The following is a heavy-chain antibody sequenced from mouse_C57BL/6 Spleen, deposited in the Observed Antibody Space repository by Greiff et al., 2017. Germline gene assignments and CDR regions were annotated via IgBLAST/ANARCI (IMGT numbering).Heavy chain of an antibody. J-gene: IGHJ2*01. CDR3: AKGELGKVYYFDY. CDR2: IHPNSGST. D-gene: IGHD4-1*01. Sequence: QVQLQQPGAELVKPGASVKLSCKASGYTFTSYWMHWVKQRPGQGLEWIGMIHPNSGSTNYNEKFKSKATLTVDKSSSTAYMQLSSLTSEDSAVYYCAKGELGKVYYFDYWGQGTTLTVSS. CDR1: GYTFTSYW. V-gene: IGHV1-64*01.